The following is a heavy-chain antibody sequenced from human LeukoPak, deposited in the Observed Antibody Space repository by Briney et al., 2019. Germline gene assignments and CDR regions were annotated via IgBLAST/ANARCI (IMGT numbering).Heavy chain of an antibody. CDR3: ATDPSWSVHLEPNYSAGMDV. V-gene: IGHV1-24*01. Sequence: ASVKVSCKVSGYTLTELSMHWVRQAPGKGLEWMGGFDPEDGETIYAQKFQGRVTMTEDTSTGTAYMELSSLRSEDTAVYYCATDPSWSVHLEPNYSAGMDVWRQGTTDTVPS. CDR2: FDPEDGET. D-gene: IGHD1-1*01. J-gene: IGHJ6*02. CDR1: GYTLTELS.